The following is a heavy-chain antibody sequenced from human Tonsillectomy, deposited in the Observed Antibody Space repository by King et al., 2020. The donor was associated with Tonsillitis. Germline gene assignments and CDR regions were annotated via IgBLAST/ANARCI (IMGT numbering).Heavy chain of an antibody. J-gene: IGHJ6*02. CDR1: GYTFTSYY. Sequence: QLVQSGAEVKKPGASVKVSCKASGYTFTSYYMHWVRQAPGQGLEWMGIINPSGSTSYAQNFQGRVTMNRDTSTSTVDMELSSLRSKDTAVYYCARDWSYDILTGTQWYYGMDVWGQGTTVTVSS. CDR3: ARDWSYDILTGTQWYYGMDV. D-gene: IGHD3-9*01. V-gene: IGHV1-46*03. CDR2: INPSGST.